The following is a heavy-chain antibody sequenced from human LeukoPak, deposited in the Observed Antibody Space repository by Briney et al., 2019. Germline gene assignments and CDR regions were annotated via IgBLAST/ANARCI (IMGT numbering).Heavy chain of an antibody. CDR3: TRVRGNSGWFVFDY. CDR2: IRSKAYGGTT. J-gene: IGHJ4*02. V-gene: IGHV3-49*03. D-gene: IGHD6-19*01. Sequence: GRSLRLSCTASGFTFGDYAMSWFRQAPGKGLEWVGFIRSKAYGGTTEYAASVKGRFTISRDDSKSTAYLQMNSLKTEDTAVYYCTRVRGNSGWFVFDYWGQGTLVTVSS. CDR1: GFTFGDYA.